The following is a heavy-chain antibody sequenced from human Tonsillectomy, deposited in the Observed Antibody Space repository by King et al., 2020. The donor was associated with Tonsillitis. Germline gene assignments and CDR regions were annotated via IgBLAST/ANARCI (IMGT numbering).Heavy chain of an antibody. Sequence: VQLVESGGGLVQPGGSLRLSCAASGFRSDWFAMSWVRQAPGKGLEWVSAITGGGGVTYYADSAKGRLTISRDNSKNTLFLEMNSLRAADTAVYYCAKFSGQNYEDYNLDYWGQGTRVTVSS. D-gene: IGHD3-3*01. CDR1: GFRSDWFA. J-gene: IGHJ4*02. CDR2: ITGGGGVT. V-gene: IGHV3-23*04. CDR3: AKFSGQNYEDYNLDY.